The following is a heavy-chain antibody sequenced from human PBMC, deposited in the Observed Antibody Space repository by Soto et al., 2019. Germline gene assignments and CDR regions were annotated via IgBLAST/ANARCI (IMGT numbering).Heavy chain of an antibody. V-gene: IGHV1-18*04. D-gene: IGHD3-22*01. CDR3: ARERRAHYYDSSGYYLDY. CDR2: ISAYNGNT. J-gene: IGHJ4*02. CDR1: GYTFTSYG. Sequence: ASVKVSCKASGYTFTSYGISWVRQAPGQGLEWMGWISAYNGNTNYAQKLQGRVTMTTDTSTSTAYMELRSLRPDDTAVYYCARERRAHYYDSSGYYLDYWGQGTLVTVSS.